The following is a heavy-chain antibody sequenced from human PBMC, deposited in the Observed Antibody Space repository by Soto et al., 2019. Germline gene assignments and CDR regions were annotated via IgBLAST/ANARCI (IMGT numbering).Heavy chain of an antibody. CDR3: VRGDGDRYDGHGYLGRH. V-gene: IGHV3-74*01. CDR2: MNMDGNRI. D-gene: IGHD2-21*01. J-gene: IGHJ4*02. CDR1: GFTFSSYW. Sequence: GGPLRLSCAASGFTFSSYWMHWVRQAPGKGLEWVSRMNMDGNRISYVDSVKGRCTISRDNAKNTFYMEMNSARVEDTAAYYCVRGDGDRYDGHGYLGRHWGQGSLVTVSS.